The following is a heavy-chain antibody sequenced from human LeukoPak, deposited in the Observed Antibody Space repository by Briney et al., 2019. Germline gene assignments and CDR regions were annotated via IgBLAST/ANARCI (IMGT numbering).Heavy chain of an antibody. J-gene: IGHJ4*02. D-gene: IGHD4-23*01. CDR1: GYTFTSYG. V-gene: IGHV1-8*02. CDR2: MKPNSGNT. Sequence: ASVKVSCKASGYTFTSYGISWVRQAPGQGLEWMGYMKPNSGNTGYAQKFQGRVTMTRDTSISTAYMELSSLTSEDAAVYYCATELRWKDHWGQGTLVTVSS. CDR3: ATELRWKDH.